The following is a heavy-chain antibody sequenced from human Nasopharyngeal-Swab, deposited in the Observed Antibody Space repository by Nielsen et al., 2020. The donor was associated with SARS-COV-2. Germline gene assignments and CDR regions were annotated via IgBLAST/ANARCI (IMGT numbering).Heavy chain of an antibody. J-gene: IGHJ4*02. V-gene: IGHV1-69*13. CDR3: ARDGVSRGFDY. CDR2: GNPVFRTP. CDR1: GGSFSNYA. D-gene: IGHD2-2*01. Sequence: SVKVSCKASGGSFSNYAISWLRQAPGQGLEWVGGGNPVFRTPNYAQKFQGRISLTADDSTSTAYLELSSLTSEDTAVYYCARDGVSRGFDYWGQGTLVTVSS.